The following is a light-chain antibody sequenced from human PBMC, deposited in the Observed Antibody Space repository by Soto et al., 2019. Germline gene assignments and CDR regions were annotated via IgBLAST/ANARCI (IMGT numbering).Light chain of an antibody. J-gene: IGKJ4*01. CDR3: QQRINWPLT. CDR1: QSISRH. Sequence: EIVLTQSPATLSLSPGERVTLSCRASQSISRHLAWYQQKPGQAPRLLIYGASNRATGIPARFSGSGSGTDFTLPISSLEPEDFAVYYCQQRINWPLTFGGGTKVEIK. CDR2: GAS. V-gene: IGKV3-11*01.